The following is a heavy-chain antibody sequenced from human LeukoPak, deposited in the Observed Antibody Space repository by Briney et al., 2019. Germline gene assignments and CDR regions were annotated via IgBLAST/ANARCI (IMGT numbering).Heavy chain of an antibody. V-gene: IGHV3-30*02. CDR3: ARGVTSWPQGPYHFDY. J-gene: IGHJ4*02. CDR2: IQSNGNEK. Sequence: PGGSLRLSCAVSGFTFSDYAMHWVRQAPGKGLEWVASIQSNGNEKYSSDSLKGRFIISRDNSKNTLYLQMNTVRPEDTAVFYCARGVTSWPQGPYHFDYWGQGILITVSS. CDR1: GFTFSDYA. D-gene: IGHD2-2*01.